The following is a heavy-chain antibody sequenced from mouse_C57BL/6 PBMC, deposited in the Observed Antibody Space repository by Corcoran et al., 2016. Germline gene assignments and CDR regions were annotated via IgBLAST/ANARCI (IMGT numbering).Heavy chain of an antibody. CDR1: GYTFTDYY. V-gene: IGHV1-26*01. CDR2: INPNNGGT. J-gene: IGHJ4*01. D-gene: IGHD3-3*01. Sequence: EVQLQQSGPELVKPGASVKISCKASGYTFTDYYMNWVKQSHGKSLEWIGDINPNNGGTSYNQKFKGKATLTVDKSSSTAYMELRSLTSEDSAVYYCARRGLYAMDYWGQGTSVTVSS. CDR3: ARRGLYAMDY.